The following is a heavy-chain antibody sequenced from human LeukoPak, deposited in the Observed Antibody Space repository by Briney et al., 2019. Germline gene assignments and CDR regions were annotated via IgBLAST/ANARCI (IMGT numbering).Heavy chain of an antibody. CDR2: INPLSGST. J-gene: IGHJ4*02. Sequence: ASVKVSCKASGYTFTSYYMDWVRQAPGQGLEWMGIINPLSGSTGYAQKFQGRVTMTTDTSTSTVYMELSSLRSEDTAVYYCARGGVPTAPTPGFDYWGQGTLVTVSS. CDR1: GYTFTSYY. CDR3: ARGGVPTAPTPGFDY. V-gene: IGHV1-46*01. D-gene: IGHD3-16*01.